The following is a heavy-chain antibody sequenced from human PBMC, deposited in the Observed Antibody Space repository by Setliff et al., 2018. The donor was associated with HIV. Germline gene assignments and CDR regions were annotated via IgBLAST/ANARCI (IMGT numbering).Heavy chain of an antibody. CDR1: GGSIDRYY. CDR2: LYSRGST. CDR3: AKSPVGANGWFDS. D-gene: IGHD1-26*01. Sequence: SETLSLTCTVSGGSIDRYYWSWIRQPAGKGLEWIGRLYSRGSTTYNPSLRSRATMSADTSKNLFSLKLRSVTAADAAVYYCAKSPVGANGWFDSWGQGVLVTVSS. J-gene: IGHJ5*01. V-gene: IGHV4-4*07.